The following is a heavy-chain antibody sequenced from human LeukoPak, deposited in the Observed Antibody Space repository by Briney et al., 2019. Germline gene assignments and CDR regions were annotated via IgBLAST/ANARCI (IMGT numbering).Heavy chain of an antibody. V-gene: IGHV3-66*01. Sequence: GGSLRLSCAASGFTVSSNYMSWVRQAPGKGLEWVSVIYSGGSTYYADSVKGRFTISRDNSKNTLYLQMNSLRAEDTAVYYCAREAVMVRHAFDIWVQGTMVTVSS. J-gene: IGHJ3*02. CDR2: IYSGGST. CDR1: GFTVSSNY. D-gene: IGHD5-18*01. CDR3: AREAVMVRHAFDI.